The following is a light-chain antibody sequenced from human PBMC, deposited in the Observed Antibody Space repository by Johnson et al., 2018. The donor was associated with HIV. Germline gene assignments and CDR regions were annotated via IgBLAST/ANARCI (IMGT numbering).Light chain of an antibody. CDR1: SSNIGNNY. CDR2: ENN. CDR3: GTWDSSLISNV. V-gene: IGLV1-51*02. J-gene: IGLJ1*01. Sequence: HSVLTQPPSVSAAPGQKVTISCSGSSSNIGNNYVSWYQQLPGTAPKLLIYENNKRPSGIPDRFSVSKSGTSATLGITGLQTGDEADYYCGTWDSSLISNVFGPGTKVTVL.